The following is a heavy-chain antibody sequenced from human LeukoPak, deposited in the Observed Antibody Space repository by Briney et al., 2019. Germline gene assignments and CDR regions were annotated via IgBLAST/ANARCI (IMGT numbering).Heavy chain of an antibody. CDR2: ISSSSSYI. CDR3: ARDRTYSSGWYDY. Sequence: GGSLRLSCAASGFTFSSYSMNWVRQAPGKGLEWVSSISSSSSYIYYADSVKGRFTISRDNAKNSLYLQMNSLRAEDTAVYYCARDRTYSSGWYDYWGQGTLVTVSS. D-gene: IGHD6-19*01. V-gene: IGHV3-21*01. CDR1: GFTFSSYS. J-gene: IGHJ4*02.